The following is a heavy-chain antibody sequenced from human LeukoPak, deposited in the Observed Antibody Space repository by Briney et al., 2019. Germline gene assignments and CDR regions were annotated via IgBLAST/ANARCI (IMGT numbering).Heavy chain of an antibody. D-gene: IGHD2-2*01. CDR2: IRSTAYGGTT. Sequence: PGGSLRLSCTSSGFIFGDYAMSWVRQAPGKGLEWVGFIRSTAYGGTTEYAASVKGRFTISRDDSKSIAYLQMNSLKTEDTAVYYCTRGGCTTTTCYGGWFDPWGQGSLVTVSS. V-gene: IGHV3-49*04. CDR3: TRGGCTTTTCYGGWFDP. CDR1: GFIFGDYA. J-gene: IGHJ5*02.